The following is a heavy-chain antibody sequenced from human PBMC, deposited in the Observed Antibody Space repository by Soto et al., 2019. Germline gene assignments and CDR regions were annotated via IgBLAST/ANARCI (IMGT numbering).Heavy chain of an antibody. CDR2: IYHSGST. CDR1: GGSISSGAYS. Sequence: QLQLQESGSGLVKPSETLSLTCAVSGGSISSGAYSWSWIRQPPGKGLEWVGYIYHSGSTYYNPSLKSRVTISVDRSKNRFSLNLNSVTAADTAVYYCARANRPITMTYPNWFDPWGQGTLVTVSS. J-gene: IGHJ5*02. CDR3: ARANRPITMTYPNWFDP. V-gene: IGHV4-30-2*01. D-gene: IGHD3-22*01.